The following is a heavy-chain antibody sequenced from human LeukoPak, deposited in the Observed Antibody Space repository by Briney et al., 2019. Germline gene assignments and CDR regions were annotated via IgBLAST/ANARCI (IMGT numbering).Heavy chain of an antibody. J-gene: IGHJ4*02. D-gene: IGHD2-15*01. V-gene: IGHV3-23*01. Sequence: GGSLRLSCAASGFTFSSYAMSWVRQAPGKGLEWASAISGSGGSTYYADSVKGRFTISRDNSKNTLYLQMNSLRAEDTAVYYCARHCSGGSCYSDGSVGFDYWGQGTLVTVSS. CDR2: ISGSGGST. CDR1: GFTFSSYA. CDR3: ARHCSGGSCYSDGSVGFDY.